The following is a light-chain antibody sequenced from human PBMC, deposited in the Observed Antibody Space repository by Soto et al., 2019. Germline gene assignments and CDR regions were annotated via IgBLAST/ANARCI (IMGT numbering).Light chain of an antibody. CDR2: ENN. Sequence: QSVLTQPLSLSVAPGQKVTISCSGSSSNIGNNYVSWYQQFPGTAPKLLIYENNKRPSGIPDRFSGSKSGTSATLGITGLQTGDEADYYCGTWDSSLSAGRVFGTGTKVTVL. CDR3: GTWDSSLSAGRV. V-gene: IGLV1-51*02. J-gene: IGLJ1*01. CDR1: SSNIGNNY.